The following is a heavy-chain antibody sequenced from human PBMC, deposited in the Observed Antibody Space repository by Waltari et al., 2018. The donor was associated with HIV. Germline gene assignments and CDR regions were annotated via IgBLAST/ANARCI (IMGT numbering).Heavy chain of an antibody. D-gene: IGHD5-12*01. CDR1: GFTFSSYA. CDR2: ISGRCGST. J-gene: IGHJ6*02. Sequence: EVQLLESGGGLVQPGGSLRLSCAASGFTFSSYAMRGVAQATGKGLEWVSAISGRCGSTYYADSVKGRFTISRDNSKNTLYLQMNSLRAEDTAVYYCAKDPMDIVATINYYGMDVWGQGTTVTVSS. V-gene: IGHV3-23*01. CDR3: AKDPMDIVATINYYGMDV.